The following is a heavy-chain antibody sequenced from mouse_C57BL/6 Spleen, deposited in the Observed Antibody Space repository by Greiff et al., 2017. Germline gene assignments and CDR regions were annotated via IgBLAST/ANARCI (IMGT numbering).Heavy chain of an antibody. CDR3: ARSEELPHFDY. D-gene: IGHD2-1*01. Sequence: QVQLQQPGAELVMPGASVKLSCKASGYTFTSYWMHWVKQRPGQGLEWIGEIDPSDSYTNYNQKFKGKSTLTVDKSSSTAYMQLSSLTSEDSAVYYCARSEELPHFDYWGQGTTLTVSS. V-gene: IGHV1-69*01. CDR1: GYTFTSYW. J-gene: IGHJ2*01. CDR2: IDPSDSYT.